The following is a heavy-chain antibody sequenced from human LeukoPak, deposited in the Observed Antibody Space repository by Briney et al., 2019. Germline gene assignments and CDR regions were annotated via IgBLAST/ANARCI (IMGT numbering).Heavy chain of an antibody. Sequence: SETLSLTCTVSGGSISSYYLSWIRQPAGKGLEWIGRIYTSGSTNYNPSLKSRVTMSVDTSKNQFSLKLSSVTAADTAVYYCARDLGIAAAGTRWFDPWGQGTLVTVSS. CDR3: ARDLGIAAAGTRWFDP. CDR2: IYTSGST. J-gene: IGHJ5*02. V-gene: IGHV4-4*07. D-gene: IGHD6-13*01. CDR1: GGSISSYY.